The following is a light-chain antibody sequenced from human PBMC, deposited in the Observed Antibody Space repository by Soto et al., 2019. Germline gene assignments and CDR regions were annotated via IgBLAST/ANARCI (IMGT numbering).Light chain of an antibody. CDR1: QSVLYSSNNKYY. J-gene: IGKJ2*01. Sequence: DIVMTQSPDSLAVSLGERATINCKSSQSVLYSSNNKYYLAWYQQKPGQPPKLLIYWASIRESGVPDRFSGSGSGTDFTLTISSLQAEDVAVYYCQQYYTTLMYTFGQGTKLEIK. V-gene: IGKV4-1*01. CDR2: WAS. CDR3: QQYYTTLMYT.